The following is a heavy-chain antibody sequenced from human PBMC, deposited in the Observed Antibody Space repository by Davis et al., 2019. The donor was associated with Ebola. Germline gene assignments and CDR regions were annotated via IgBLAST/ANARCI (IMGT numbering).Heavy chain of an antibody. V-gene: IGHV1-46*01. Sequence: ASVKVSCKASGYTFISYYIHWVRQAPGQGLEWMGIINPSGGSTTYAQKFQGRVTMTRDTSTRTVYMELSSLRSEDTAVYYCARGRGHYESSGGDYWGQGTLVTVSS. J-gene: IGHJ4*02. D-gene: IGHD3-22*01. CDR2: INPSGGST. CDR1: GYTFISYY. CDR3: ARGRGHYESSGGDY.